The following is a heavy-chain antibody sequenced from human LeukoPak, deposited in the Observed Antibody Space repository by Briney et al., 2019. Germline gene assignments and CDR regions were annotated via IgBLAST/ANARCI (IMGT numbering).Heavy chain of an antibody. Sequence: PSQTLSLTCTVSGGSISSGGYYWSWIRQPPGKGLEWIGYIYHSGSTYYNPSLKSRVTISVDTSKKQFSLRLSSVTAADTAVYYCARQVIDGSGSYNFDFWGQGTLVTVSS. CDR3: ARQVIDGSGSYNFDF. V-gene: IGHV4-30-2*01. J-gene: IGHJ4*02. CDR1: GGSISSGGYY. CDR2: IYHSGST. D-gene: IGHD3-10*01.